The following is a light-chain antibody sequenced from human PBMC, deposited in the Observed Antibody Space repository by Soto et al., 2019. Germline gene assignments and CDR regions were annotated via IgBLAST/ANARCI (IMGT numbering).Light chain of an antibody. CDR3: QQYCRSPRT. CDR1: QIVSSNY. V-gene: IGKV3-20*01. CDR2: GAS. Sequence: EIVLTQSPGTLSLSPGERATLSCRTSQIVSSNYLAWYQQKPGQAPRLLIYGASSRVTGIPDRFRGSGSGTDFTLTISRLEPEDFAVYYCQQYCRSPRTFGQGTKVEI. J-gene: IGKJ1*01.